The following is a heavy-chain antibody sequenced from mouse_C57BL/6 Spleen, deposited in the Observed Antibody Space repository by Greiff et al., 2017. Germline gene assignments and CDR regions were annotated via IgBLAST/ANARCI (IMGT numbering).Heavy chain of an antibody. J-gene: IGHJ2*01. CDR1: GYTFTSYW. D-gene: IGHD1-1*02. CDR3: ARRLWSGLDY. Sequence: QVQLQQPGAELVMPGASVKLSCKASGYTFTSYWMHWVKQRPGQGLEWIGEIDPSDSYTNYNQKFRGKSTLTVDKSSSTAYMQLSSLTSEDSAVYYCARRLWSGLDYWGQGTTLTVSS. V-gene: IGHV1-69*01. CDR2: IDPSDSYT.